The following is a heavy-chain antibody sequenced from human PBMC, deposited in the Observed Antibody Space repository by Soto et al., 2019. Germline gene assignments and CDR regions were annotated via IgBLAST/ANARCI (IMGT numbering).Heavy chain of an antibody. CDR1: GFTFSSYA. CDR2: IGASGGSA. V-gene: IGHV3-23*01. J-gene: IGHJ3*02. Sequence: PGGSLRLSCTASGFTFSSYAMTWVRQAPWKGLEWVSAIGASGGSAYYADSVQGRFTIYRDNSENTLYMQMNSLRAEDTALYFCAKLTGSQPYDVFDIWGQGTMVTVSS. D-gene: IGHD1-20*01. CDR3: AKLTGSQPYDVFDI.